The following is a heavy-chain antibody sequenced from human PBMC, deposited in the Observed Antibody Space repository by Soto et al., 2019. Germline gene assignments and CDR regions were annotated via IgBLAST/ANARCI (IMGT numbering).Heavy chain of an antibody. CDR2: IYTSGST. D-gene: IGHD3-22*01. V-gene: IGHV4-4*07. CDR3: SGTSLPIVMGYYYGMDV. J-gene: IGHJ6*02. Sequence: SETLSLTCTVSGGSVSSYYWSWIRQPAGKGLEWIGRIYTSGSTNYNPSLKSRVTMSVDTSKNQFSLKLSSVTAADTAVYYCSGTSLPIVMGYYYGMDVWGQGTTVTVSS. CDR1: GGSVSSYY.